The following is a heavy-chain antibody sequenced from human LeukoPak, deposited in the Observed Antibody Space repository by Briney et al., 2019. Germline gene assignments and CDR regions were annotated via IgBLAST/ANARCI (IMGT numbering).Heavy chain of an antibody. CDR3: AARSGWYEKIGFDP. CDR1: GFTFTSSA. Sequence: SVKVSCTASGFTFTSSAVQWVRQARGQRLEWIGWIVVGSGNTNYAQKFQERVTITRDMSTSTAYMELSSLRSEDTAVYYCAARSGWYEKIGFDPWGQGTLVTVSS. V-gene: IGHV1-58*01. CDR2: IVVGSGNT. D-gene: IGHD6-19*01. J-gene: IGHJ5*02.